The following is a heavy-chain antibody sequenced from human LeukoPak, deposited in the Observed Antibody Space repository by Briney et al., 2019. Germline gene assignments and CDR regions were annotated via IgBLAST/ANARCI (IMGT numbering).Heavy chain of an antibody. CDR3: ARFLAGTRHFHFYYYMDV. J-gene: IGHJ6*03. V-gene: IGHV3-7*01. Sequence: PGGSLRLSCAASGFTFSSYWMSWVRQASGKGLEWVANIKQDGSEKYYVDSVKGRFTISRDNAKNSLYLQMNSLRAEDTAVYYCARFLAGTRHFHFYYYMDVWGKGTTVTISS. CDR2: IKQDGSEK. D-gene: IGHD3-9*01. CDR1: GFTFSSYW.